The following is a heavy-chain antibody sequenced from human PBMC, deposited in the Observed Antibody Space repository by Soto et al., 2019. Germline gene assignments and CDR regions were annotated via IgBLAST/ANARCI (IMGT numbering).Heavy chain of an antibody. J-gene: IGHJ6*02. Sequence: SGTLSLTCTVSGVSITSYYWNWIRQPAGKGLEWVGRIVSTEANSYNPSPRSRLTMSVNTPKRQSALRPSSMTAADAAIYYCGRVPRRGFYLYSRIMDVWGQGSTVTVSS. D-gene: IGHD2-15*01. V-gene: IGHV4-4*07. CDR3: GRVPRRGFYLYSRIMDV. CDR1: GVSITSYY. CDR2: IVSTEAN.